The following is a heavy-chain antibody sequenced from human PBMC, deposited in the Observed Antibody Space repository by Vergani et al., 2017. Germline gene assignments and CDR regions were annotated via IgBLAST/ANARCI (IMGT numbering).Heavy chain of an antibody. Sequence: EVQLLESGGGLVQPGGSLRLSCAASGFTFSSCAMSWVRQAPGKGLEWVSSISVYDGRTFYADSVKGRFTISRDNSKNTLYLQMNGLRAEDTAVYFCVKDPRYIVAVPGPHDYWGQGTLVTVSS. V-gene: IGHV3-23*01. CDR2: ISVYDGRT. J-gene: IGHJ4*02. CDR3: VKDPRYIVAVPGPHDY. D-gene: IGHD2-2*01. CDR1: GFTFSSCA.